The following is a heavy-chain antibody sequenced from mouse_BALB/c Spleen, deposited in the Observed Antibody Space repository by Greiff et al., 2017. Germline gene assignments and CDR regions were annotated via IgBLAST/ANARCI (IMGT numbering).Heavy chain of an antibody. CDR2: INPSNGGT. Sequence: QVQLKQSGAELVKPGASVKLSCKASGYTFTSYYMYWVKQRPGQGLEWIGEINPSNGGTNFNEKFKSKATLTVDKSSSTAYMQLSSLTSEDSAVYYCTRGTTMITTFAYWGQGTLVTVSA. CDR3: TRGTTMITTFAY. CDR1: GYTFTSYY. D-gene: IGHD2-4*01. J-gene: IGHJ3*01. V-gene: IGHV1S81*02.